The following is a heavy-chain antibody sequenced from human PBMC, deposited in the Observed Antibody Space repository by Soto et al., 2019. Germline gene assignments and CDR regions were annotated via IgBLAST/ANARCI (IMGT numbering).Heavy chain of an antibody. Sequence: ASVKVSCKTSGYTFTEYGISWVRQAPGQGLAWMGWISGYNGDTNYAQKFQGRVTLTTDTSTSTAYLEVMNLKSDDTAVYYCAREGSYHDFDYWGLGTLVTVSS. CDR2: ISGYNGDT. CDR1: GYTFTEYG. CDR3: AREGSYHDFDY. V-gene: IGHV1-18*01. D-gene: IGHD3-22*01. J-gene: IGHJ4*02.